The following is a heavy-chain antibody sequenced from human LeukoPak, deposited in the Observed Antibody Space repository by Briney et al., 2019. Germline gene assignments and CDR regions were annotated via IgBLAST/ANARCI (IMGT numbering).Heavy chain of an antibody. CDR2: ISGSGGTT. Sequence: GGSLRLSCAASGFAFSSSAMSWVRQAPGKGLEWVSAISGSGGTTYYADSVKGRFTISRDNSKSTLYLHMNSLRAEGTAVYYCAKGVGGIYYYYYMDVWGKGTTVTVS. CDR3: AKGVGGIYYYYYMDV. V-gene: IGHV3-23*01. D-gene: IGHD3-16*01. CDR1: GFAFSSSA. J-gene: IGHJ6*03.